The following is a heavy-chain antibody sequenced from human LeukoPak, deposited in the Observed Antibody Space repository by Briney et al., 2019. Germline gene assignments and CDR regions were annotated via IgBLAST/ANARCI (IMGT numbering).Heavy chain of an antibody. CDR2: ISSSGSTI. CDR1: GFTCSDYY. CDR3: ARVSGGYGEFNWFDP. Sequence: PGGSLRLSCADAGFTCSDYYRSWIRQAPGKGLEWVSYISSSGSTIYYADSVKGRFTISRANAKNSLYLQMNSLRAEDTAVYYCARVSGGYGEFNWFDPWGQGTLVTVSS. V-gene: IGHV3-11*01. J-gene: IGHJ5*02. D-gene: IGHD4-17*01.